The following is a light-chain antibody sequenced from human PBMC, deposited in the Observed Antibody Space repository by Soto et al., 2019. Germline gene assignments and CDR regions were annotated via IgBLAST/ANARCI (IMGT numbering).Light chain of an antibody. V-gene: IGKV3-11*01. J-gene: IGKJ2*01. CDR2: DAS. CDR3: QQRSNWPPYT. Sequence: EIVLTQYPATLSLSPGERATLSCRASQSVSSYLAWYQQKPGQAPRLLIYDASNRATGIPARFSGSESGTDFTLTISSLELEDFAVYYCQQRSNWPPYTFGQGTKLEIK. CDR1: QSVSSY.